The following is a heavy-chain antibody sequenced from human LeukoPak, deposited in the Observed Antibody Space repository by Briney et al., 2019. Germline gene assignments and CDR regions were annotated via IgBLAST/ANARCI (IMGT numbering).Heavy chain of an antibody. Sequence: PGGSLRLSCAASGFTFSSYGTHWVRQAPGKGLEWVAFMRFDGTNTYYGDSVKGRFTISRDNSKNTLYLQMNSLRAEDTAVYYCAKRHSSGWYVFDYWGQGTLVTVSS. J-gene: IGHJ4*02. CDR3: AKRHSSGWYVFDY. D-gene: IGHD6-19*01. V-gene: IGHV3-30*02. CDR1: GFTFSSYG. CDR2: MRFDGTNT.